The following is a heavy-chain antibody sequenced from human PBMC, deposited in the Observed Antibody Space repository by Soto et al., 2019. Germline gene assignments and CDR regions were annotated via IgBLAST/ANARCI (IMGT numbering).Heavy chain of an antibody. J-gene: IGHJ4*02. CDR3: ARDSGYDYYFDY. CDR2: IIPIFGTA. V-gene: IGHV1-69*06. Sequence: SVKVCCKASGGTFSSYSISWVRQAPGQGLEWMGGIIPIFGTANYAQKFQGRVTITADKSTSTAYMELSSLRSEDTAVYYCARDSGYDYYFDYWGQGTLVTVS. CDR1: GGTFSSYS. D-gene: IGHD5-12*01.